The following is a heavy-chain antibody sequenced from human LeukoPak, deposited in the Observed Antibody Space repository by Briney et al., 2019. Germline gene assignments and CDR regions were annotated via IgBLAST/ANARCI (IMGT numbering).Heavy chain of an antibody. V-gene: IGHV3-53*01. J-gene: IGHJ3*02. Sequence: PGGSLRLSCAASGFTVSSNYTSWVRQAPGKGLEWVSVIYSGGSTYYADSVKGRFTISRDNSKNTLYLQMNSLRAEDTAVYYCARVLDYYDSSGERGFAFDIWGQGTMVTVSS. CDR1: GFTVSSNY. D-gene: IGHD3-22*01. CDR2: IYSGGST. CDR3: ARVLDYYDSSGERGFAFDI.